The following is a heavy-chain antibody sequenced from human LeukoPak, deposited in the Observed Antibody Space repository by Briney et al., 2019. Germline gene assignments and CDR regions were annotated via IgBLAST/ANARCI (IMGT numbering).Heavy chain of an antibody. CDR3: ARDRKTTYYDYVWGSYDRAYFDY. CDR1: GFTFSSYS. D-gene: IGHD3-16*01. V-gene: IGHV3-48*01. CDR2: ISSSSSTI. Sequence: GGSLRLSCAASGFTFSSYSMNWVRQAPGKGLERVSYISSSSSTIYYADSVKGRFTISRDNAKNSLYLQMNSLRAEDTAVYYCARDRKTTYYDYVWGSYDRAYFDYWGQGTLVTVSS. J-gene: IGHJ4*02.